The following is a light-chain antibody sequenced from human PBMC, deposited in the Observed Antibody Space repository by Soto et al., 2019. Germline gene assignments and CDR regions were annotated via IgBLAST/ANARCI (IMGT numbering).Light chain of an antibody. CDR1: QDIYVY. CDR3: QHCYVAPYS. Sequence: DIQMTQSPSSVSASIGDTVTITCRASQDIYVYLNWYQQKPGEVPKLLIYSASTLHSGVPSRFTGSGSETDFTLTIRSLQPEDFATYYCQHCYVAPYSFGQGTK. J-gene: IGKJ2*03. V-gene: IGKV1-39*01. CDR2: SAS.